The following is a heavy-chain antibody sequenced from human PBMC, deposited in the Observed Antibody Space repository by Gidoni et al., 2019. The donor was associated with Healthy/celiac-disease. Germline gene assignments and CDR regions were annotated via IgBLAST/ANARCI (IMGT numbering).Heavy chain of an antibody. CDR2: IYHSGST. Sequence: QVQLQESGPGLVKPSETLSLTCAVSGYSISSGYYWGWIRQPPGKGLEWIGSIYHSGSTYYNPSLKSRVTISVDTSKNQFSLKLSSVTAADTAVYYCARDRYSGGYSYAAHFDYWGQGTLVTVSS. J-gene: IGHJ4*02. D-gene: IGHD5-18*01. V-gene: IGHV4-38-2*02. CDR1: GYSISSGYY. CDR3: ARDRYSGGYSYAAHFDY.